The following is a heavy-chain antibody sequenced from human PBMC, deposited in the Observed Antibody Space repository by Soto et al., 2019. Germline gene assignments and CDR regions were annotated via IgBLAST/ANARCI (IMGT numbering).Heavy chain of an antibody. CDR3: AGLSNYDFWSGYPNWFDP. J-gene: IGHJ5*02. CDR1: GYSFTSYW. D-gene: IGHD3-3*01. Sequence: PGESLKISCKGSGYSFTSYWIGWVRQMPGKGLEWMGIIYPGDSDTRYSPSFQGQVTISADKSISTAYLQWSSLKASDTAMYYCAGLSNYDFWSGYPNWFDPWGQGTRVTVSS. V-gene: IGHV5-51*01. CDR2: IYPGDSDT.